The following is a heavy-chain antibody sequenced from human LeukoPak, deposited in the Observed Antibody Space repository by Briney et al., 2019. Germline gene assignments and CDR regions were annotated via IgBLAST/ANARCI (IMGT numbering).Heavy chain of an antibody. CDR3: AKGYCSSTSCQIRGDAFDI. V-gene: IGHV3-30*18. CDR2: ISYDGSNK. D-gene: IGHD2-2*01. J-gene: IGHJ3*02. CDR1: GFTFSSYG. Sequence: GRSLRLSCAASGFTFSSYGMHWVRQAPGKGLEWVAVISYDGSNKYYADSVKGRFTISRDNSKNTLYLQMNSLRAEDTAVYYCAKGYCSSTSCQIRGDAFDIWGQGTMVTVSP.